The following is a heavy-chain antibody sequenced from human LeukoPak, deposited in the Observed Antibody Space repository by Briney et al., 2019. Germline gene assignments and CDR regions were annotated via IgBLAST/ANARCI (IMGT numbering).Heavy chain of an antibody. V-gene: IGHV4-34*01. Sequence: KPSETLSLTCAVYGGSFSGYYWSWIRQPPGKGLGWIGEINHSGSTNYNPSLKSRVTISVDTSKNQFSLKLSSVTAADTAVYYCARTAVIAVAGTSNWFDPWGQGTLVNVSS. CDR3: ARTAVIAVAGTSNWFDP. CDR1: GGSFSGYY. CDR2: INHSGST. J-gene: IGHJ5*02. D-gene: IGHD6-19*01.